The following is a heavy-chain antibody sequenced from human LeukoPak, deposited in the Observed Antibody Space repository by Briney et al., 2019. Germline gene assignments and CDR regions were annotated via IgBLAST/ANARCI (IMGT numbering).Heavy chain of an antibody. D-gene: IGHD2-21*01. CDR3: ARDRGTRITSIGHYYYYYMDV. J-gene: IGHJ6*03. CDR1: GYTFTGYY. V-gene: IGHV1-2*02. CDR2: INPNSGGT. Sequence: GASVKVSCKASGYTFTGYYMHWVRQAPGQGLEWMGWINPNSGGTNYAQKFQGRVTMTRDTSISTAYMELSRLRSDDTAVYYCARDRGTRITSIGHYYYYYMDVWGKGTTVTVSS.